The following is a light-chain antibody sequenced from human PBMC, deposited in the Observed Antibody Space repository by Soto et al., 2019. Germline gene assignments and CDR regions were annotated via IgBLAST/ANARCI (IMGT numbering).Light chain of an antibody. CDR3: QQYNSYPWT. CDR1: QSISSC. CDR2: DAS. J-gene: IGKJ1*01. Sequence: DTRMTQSPSTLSASVGDRVTITCRASQSISSCLAGYQQKPGKAPKLLIYDASSLESGFTSRFGGGGSGTEFALSLSSLQPDDVAPYYCQQYNSYPWTFGQVTKVEIK. V-gene: IGKV1-5*01.